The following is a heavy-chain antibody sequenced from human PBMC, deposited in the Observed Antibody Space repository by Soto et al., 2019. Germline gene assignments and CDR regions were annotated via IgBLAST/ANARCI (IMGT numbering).Heavy chain of an antibody. CDR1: GFTFSSYA. CDR3: ARAGYSSSWYFYYYYYGMDV. J-gene: IGHJ6*02. V-gene: IGHV3-30-3*01. D-gene: IGHD6-13*01. CDR2: ISYDGSNK. Sequence: VQLVESGGGLVKPGGSLRLSCAASGFTFSSYAMHWVRQAPGKGLEWVAVISYDGSNKYYADSVKGRFTISRDNSKNTLYLQMNSLRAEDTAVYYCARAGYSSSWYFYYYYYGMDVWGQGTTVTVSS.